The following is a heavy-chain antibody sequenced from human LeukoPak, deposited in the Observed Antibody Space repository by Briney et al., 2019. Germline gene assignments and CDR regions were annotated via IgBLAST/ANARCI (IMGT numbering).Heavy chain of an antibody. CDR2: ISGSGAGT. CDR1: GFAFSSYA. V-gene: IGHV3-23*01. Sequence: GGSLRLSCAASGFAFSSYAMSWVRQAPGKGLEWVSAISGSGAGTYYADSVKGRFTISRDNSKNTLYLQMHSLRAEDTAVYYCATNTSSWSFDYWGQGTLVTVSS. CDR3: ATNTSSWSFDY. D-gene: IGHD6-13*01. J-gene: IGHJ4*02.